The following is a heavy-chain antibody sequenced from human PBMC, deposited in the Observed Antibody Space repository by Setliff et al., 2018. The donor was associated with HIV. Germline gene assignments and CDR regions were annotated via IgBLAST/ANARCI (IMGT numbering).Heavy chain of an antibody. CDR1: GYTFTDYF. Sequence: ASVKVSCKASGYTFTDYFIHWVRQAPGQGLEWMGWISPHNGDKNILQRFRGRVTMTTDTSFSTAYMELSGLRSYDTAMYYCARQLSNSLDHWGQGTLVTVSS. CDR2: ISPHNGDK. CDR3: ARQLSNSLDH. V-gene: IGHV1-2*02. D-gene: IGHD7-27*01. J-gene: IGHJ4*02.